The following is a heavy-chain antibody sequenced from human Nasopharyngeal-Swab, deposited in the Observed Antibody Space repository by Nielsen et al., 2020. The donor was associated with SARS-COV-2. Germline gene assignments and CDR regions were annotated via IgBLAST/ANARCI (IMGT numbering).Heavy chain of an antibody. CDR2: INPSGGST. V-gene: IGHV1-46*01. Sequence: ASVKVSCKASGYTFTSYYMHWVRQAPGQGLEWMGIINPSGGSTSYAQKFQGRVTMTRDTSTSTVYMELSSLRSEDTVVYYCARDMSWDGTSRSVYYGMDVWGQGTTVTVSS. CDR1: GYTFTSYY. D-gene: IGHD2-2*01. J-gene: IGHJ6*02. CDR3: ARDMSWDGTSRSVYYGMDV.